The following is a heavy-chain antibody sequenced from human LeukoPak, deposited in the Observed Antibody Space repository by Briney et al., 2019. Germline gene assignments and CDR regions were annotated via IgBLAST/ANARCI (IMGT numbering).Heavy chain of an antibody. J-gene: IGHJ4*02. CDR3: ARDYYDSSGYYYFDY. CDR2: LRYDGSNK. Sequence: GGSLRLSCAASGFTFSTYGMHWVRQAPGKGLEWVAFLRYDGSNKYYADSVKGRFTISRDNAKNSLYLQMNSLRAEDTALYYCARDYYDSSGYYYFDYWGQGTLVTVSS. CDR1: GFTFSTYG. D-gene: IGHD3-22*01. V-gene: IGHV3-30*02.